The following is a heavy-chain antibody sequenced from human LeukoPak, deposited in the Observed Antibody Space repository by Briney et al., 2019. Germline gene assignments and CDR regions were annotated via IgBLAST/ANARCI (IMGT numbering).Heavy chain of an antibody. V-gene: IGHV1-2*02. CDR3: ARTLRLSRIDY. CDR1: GYTFTGYY. J-gene: IGHJ4*02. CDR2: INPDSGDT. D-gene: IGHD3-3*01. Sequence: ASVKVSCKASGYTFTGYYMHWVRQAPGQGLEWMGWINPDSGDTNYTQKFQGRVTMTRDTSISTAYMELSRLRSDDTAVYYCARTLRLSRIDYWGQGTLVTVSS.